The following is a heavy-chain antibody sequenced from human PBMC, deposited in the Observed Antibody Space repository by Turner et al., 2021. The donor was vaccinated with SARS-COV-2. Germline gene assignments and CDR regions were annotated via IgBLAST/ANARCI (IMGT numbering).Heavy chain of an antibody. Sequence: VQLVQSGAEVKKPGASVTVSCKASGYTFTSYDINWVRQATGQGLEWMGWRNTNSGNTGYAQKFKGRVTMTRNTSISTAYMELRSLRSEDTAVYYCARAAQWTVWFDPWGQGTLVTVSS. CDR3: ARAAQWTVWFDP. V-gene: IGHV1-8*01. D-gene: IGHD6-19*01. J-gene: IGHJ5*02. CDR1: GYTFTSYD. CDR2: RNTNSGNT.